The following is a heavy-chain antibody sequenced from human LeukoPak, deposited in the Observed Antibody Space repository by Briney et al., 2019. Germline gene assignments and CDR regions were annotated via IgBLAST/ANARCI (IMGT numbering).Heavy chain of an antibody. V-gene: IGHV4-30-4*08. CDR3: ARLLWFGELRIDY. D-gene: IGHD3-10*01. J-gene: IGHJ4*02. Sequence: PSQTLSLTCTVSGGSISSGDYYWSWIRQPPGKGLEWIGYIYYSGSTYYNPSLKSRVTISVDTSKNQFTLKLGSVTAADTAVYYCARLLWFGELRIDYWGQGTLVTVSS. CDR1: GGSISSGDYY. CDR2: IYYSGST.